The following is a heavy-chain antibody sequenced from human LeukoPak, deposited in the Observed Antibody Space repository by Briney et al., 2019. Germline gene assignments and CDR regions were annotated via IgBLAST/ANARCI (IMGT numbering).Heavy chain of an antibody. J-gene: IGHJ3*02. CDR3: ARPGSSGRRDAFDI. CDR1: GGSISSYY. D-gene: IGHD6-19*01. V-gene: IGHV4-59*01. Sequence: SETLSLTCTVSGGSISSYYWSWIRQPPGKGLEWIGYIYYSGSTNYNPSLKSRVTISVDTSKNQFSLKLSSVTAADTAVYYCARPGSSGRRDAFDIWGQGTMVTVSS. CDR2: IYYSGST.